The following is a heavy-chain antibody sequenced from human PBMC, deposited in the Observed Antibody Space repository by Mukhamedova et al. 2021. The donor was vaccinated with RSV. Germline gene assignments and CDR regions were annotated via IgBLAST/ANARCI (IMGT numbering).Heavy chain of an antibody. CDR2: ISGSGGTT. D-gene: IGHD2-2*01. J-gene: IGHJ3*02. CDR3: AKYCSSTSCYARFAFDI. V-gene: IGHV3-23*01. Sequence: GKGLEWVSGISGSGGTTYYADSVRGRFTISRDNSKTTLFLQMNSLRVEDTAIYYCAKYCSSTSCYARFAFDIWGQGTMVTVSS.